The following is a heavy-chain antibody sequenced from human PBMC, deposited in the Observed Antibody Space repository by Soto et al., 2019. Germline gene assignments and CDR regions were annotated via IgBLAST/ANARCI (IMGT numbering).Heavy chain of an antibody. V-gene: IGHV3-30*18. Sequence: QVQLVESGGGVVQPGRSLRLSCAASGFTFSSYGMHWVRQAPGKGLEWVAVISYDGSNKYYADSVKGRFTISRDNSKNTLYLQMNSLRAEDTAVYYCAKGFLEWLSYGMDVW. CDR2: ISYDGSNK. CDR1: GFTFSSYG. CDR3: AKGFLEWLSYGMDV. D-gene: IGHD3-3*01. J-gene: IGHJ6*01.